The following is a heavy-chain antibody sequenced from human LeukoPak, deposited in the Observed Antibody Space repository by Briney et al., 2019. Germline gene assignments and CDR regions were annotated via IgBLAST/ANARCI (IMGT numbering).Heavy chain of an antibody. CDR2: ISSSSRYI. CDR3: ARGGTVATITEGWFDP. Sequence: GGSLRLSCAAYGFTFSSYSRNWVRQAPGKGLEWVSSISSSSRYIYYADSVKGRFTISRANAKNSLYLQMNSLRAEDTAVYYCARGGTVATITEGWFDPWGQGTLVTVSS. CDR1: GFTFSSYS. V-gene: IGHV3-21*01. J-gene: IGHJ5*02. D-gene: IGHD5-12*01.